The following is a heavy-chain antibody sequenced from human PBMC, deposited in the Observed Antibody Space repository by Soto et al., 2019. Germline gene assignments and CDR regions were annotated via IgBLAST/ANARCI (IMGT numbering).Heavy chain of an antibody. CDR3: ARNWNLALVPAAYFDS. CDR2: IYYTGTT. D-gene: IGHD2-2*01. J-gene: IGHJ4*02. V-gene: IGHV4-39*01. Sequence: PSETLSLTCTVSNDSVLTSIYYWAWIRQPPWKGLEWIGTIYYTGTTYYNPSLQSRVTISIDTSKNQFSLNLNSVTAADTAVYYCARNWNLALVPAAYFDSWGQGXMVTVHS. CDR1: NDSVLTSIYY.